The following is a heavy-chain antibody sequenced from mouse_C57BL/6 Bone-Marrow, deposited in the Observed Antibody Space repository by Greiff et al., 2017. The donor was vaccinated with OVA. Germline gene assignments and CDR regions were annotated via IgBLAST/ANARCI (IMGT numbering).Heavy chain of an antibody. D-gene: IGHD2-3*01. J-gene: IGHJ3*01. CDR1: GFTFSDYG. CDR2: ISNLANSI. CDR3: ARLGGGVYDGYYGSGFAY. V-gene: IGHV5-15*01. Sequence: EVHLVESGGGLVQPGGSLKLSCAASGFTFSDYGMAWVRQAPRKGLEWVAFISNLANSINYADTVTGRFTIARENVKNTLYLEMSSLRSEDTAMDYCARLGGGVYDGYYGSGFAYWGQGTLVTVSA.